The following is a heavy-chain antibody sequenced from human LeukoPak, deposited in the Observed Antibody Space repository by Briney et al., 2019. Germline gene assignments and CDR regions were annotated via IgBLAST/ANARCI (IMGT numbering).Heavy chain of an antibody. CDR1: GFTFDDYA. CDR2: ISWNGGSI. Sequence: GGSLRLSCAASGFTFDDYAMLWVRQAPGKGLEGVSGISWNGGSIVYADSVKGRFTISRDNAKNSLYLQMNSLRDEDMALYYCAKDMGHDYGAPRLDYWGQGTLVTVSS. V-gene: IGHV3-9*03. D-gene: IGHD4-17*01. CDR3: AKDMGHDYGAPRLDY. J-gene: IGHJ4*02.